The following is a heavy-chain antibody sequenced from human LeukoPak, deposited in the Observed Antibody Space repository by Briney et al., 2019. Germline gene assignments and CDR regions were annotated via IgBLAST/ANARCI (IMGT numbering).Heavy chain of an antibody. CDR2: ISSSGSAI. V-gene: IGHV3-48*03. CDR3: ARARGPTDYYDSSGYGGELGY. Sequence: GGSLRLSCAASGFTFSSYVMNWVRQAPGKGLEWVAYISSSGSAIYYADSVKGRFTISRDNAKNSLYLQMNSLRAEDTAVYYCARARGPTDYYDSSGYGGELGYWGQGTLVTVSS. CDR1: GFTFSSYV. J-gene: IGHJ4*02. D-gene: IGHD3-22*01.